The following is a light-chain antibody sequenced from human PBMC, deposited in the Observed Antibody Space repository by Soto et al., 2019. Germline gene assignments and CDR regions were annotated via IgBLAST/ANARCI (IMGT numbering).Light chain of an antibody. CDR3: TSYEGSNSLV. Sequence: QSVLTQPPSASGSPGQSVTISCTGASSDIGGDNDVSWYQQHPGKAPKLMIYGVRKRPSGVPDRFSGSKSGNSASLTVSGLQAEDEADYYCTSYEGSNSLVFGGGTKVTVL. J-gene: IGLJ2*01. V-gene: IGLV2-8*01. CDR1: SSDIGGDND. CDR2: GVR.